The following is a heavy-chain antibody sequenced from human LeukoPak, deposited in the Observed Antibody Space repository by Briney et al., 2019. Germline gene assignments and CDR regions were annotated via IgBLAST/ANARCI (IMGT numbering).Heavy chain of an antibody. J-gene: IGHJ6*02. CDR2: IIPIFGTA. V-gene: IGHV1-69*13. CDR3: ARGSLMVVAAQYYYYYYGMDV. CDR1: GYTFTSYF. Sequence: GASVKVSCEASGYTFTSYFMHWVRQAPGQGLEWMGGIIPIFGTANYAQKFQGRVTITADESTSTAYMELSSLRSEDTAVYYCARGSLMVVAAQYYYYYYGMDVWGQGTTVTVSS. D-gene: IGHD2-15*01.